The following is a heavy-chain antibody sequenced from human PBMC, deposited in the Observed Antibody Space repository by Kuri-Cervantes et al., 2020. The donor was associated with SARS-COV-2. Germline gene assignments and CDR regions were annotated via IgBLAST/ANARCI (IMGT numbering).Heavy chain of an antibody. V-gene: IGHV4-59*12. D-gene: IGHD3-3*01. CDR3: ATYDFWSGYSGYFQH. CDR2: IYYSGST. J-gene: IGHJ1*01. Sequence: ESLKISCTVSGGSISSYYWSWIRQPPGKGLEWIGSIYYSGSTYYNPSLKSRVTISVDTSKNQFSLKLSSVTAADTAVYYCATYDFWSGYSGYFQHWGQGTLVTVSS. CDR1: GGSISSYY.